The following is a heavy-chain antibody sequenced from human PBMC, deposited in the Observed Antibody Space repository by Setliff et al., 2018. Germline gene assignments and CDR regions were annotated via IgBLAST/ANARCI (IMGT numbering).Heavy chain of an antibody. Sequence: SCKASGGTFSSYAMSWVRQAPGKGLEWVSAISGSGGSTYYADSVKGRFTISRDNSKNTLYLQMNSLRAEDTAVYYCASTEYSSSSSYYYYYMDVWGKGTTVTVSS. CDR1: GGTFSSYA. V-gene: IGHV3-23*01. D-gene: IGHD6-6*01. J-gene: IGHJ6*03. CDR2: ISGSGGST. CDR3: ASTEYSSSSSYYYYYMDV.